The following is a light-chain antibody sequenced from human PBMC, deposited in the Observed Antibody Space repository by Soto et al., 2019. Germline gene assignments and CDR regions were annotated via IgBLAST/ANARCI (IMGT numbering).Light chain of an antibody. CDR3: LQYGSSPRT. CDR2: GAS. V-gene: IGKV3-20*01. CDR1: QSVTSNY. Sequence: EIVLAQCPGTLSLSPGERATLSCRASQSVTSNYLAWYQQKPGQAPRLLIYGASSRATGIPDRFSGSGSEADFTLTISRLEPEDFAVYYCLQYGSSPRTFGQGTKVEIK. J-gene: IGKJ1*01.